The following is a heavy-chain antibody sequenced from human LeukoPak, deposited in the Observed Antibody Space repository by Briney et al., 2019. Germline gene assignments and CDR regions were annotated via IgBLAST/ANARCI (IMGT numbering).Heavy chain of an antibody. D-gene: IGHD6-19*01. CDR1: GFTFSVDG. V-gene: IGHV3-33*06. CDR3: AKRLLGWYYTDY. Sequence: GGSLRLSCAPSGFTFSVDGMHWGRQAPGKGLEWVAVIWYDGSNKYYADSVKGRFTISRYNSKNTLYLQMNSLRAEDTAVCYCAKRLLGWYYTDYWGQGTLVTVSS. CDR2: IWYDGSNK. J-gene: IGHJ4*02.